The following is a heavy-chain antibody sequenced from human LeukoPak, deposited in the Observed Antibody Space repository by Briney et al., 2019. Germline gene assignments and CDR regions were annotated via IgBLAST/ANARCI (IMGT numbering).Heavy chain of an antibody. D-gene: IGHD5-12*01. CDR3: ATGLIGSGYDFGY. CDR1: GFTFSSYS. CDR2: ISGGGGAT. Sequence: GGSLRLSCAASGFTFSSYSMSWVRQAPGKGLEWVSAISGGGGATFYADSVKGRFTISRDNSKNTLYLQMNGLRAEDTAVYYCATGLIGSGYDFGYWGQGTLVTVSS. J-gene: IGHJ4*02. V-gene: IGHV3-23*01.